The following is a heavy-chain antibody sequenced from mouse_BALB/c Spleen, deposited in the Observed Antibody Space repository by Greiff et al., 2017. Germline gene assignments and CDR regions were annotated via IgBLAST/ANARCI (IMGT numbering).Heavy chain of an antibody. V-gene: IGHV3-2*02. CDR2: ISYSGST. D-gene: IGHD2-3*01. CDR1: GYSITSDYA. CDR3: ARWADGYFDY. J-gene: IGHJ2*01. Sequence: EVKLMESGPGLVKPSQSLSLTCTVTGYSITSDYAWNWIRQFPGNKLEWMGYISYSGSTSYNPSLKSRISITRDTSKNQFFLQLNSVTTEDTATYYCARWADGYFDYWGQGTTLTVSS.